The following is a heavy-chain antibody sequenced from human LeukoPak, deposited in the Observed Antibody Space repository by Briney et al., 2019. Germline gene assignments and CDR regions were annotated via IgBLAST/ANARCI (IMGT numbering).Heavy chain of an antibody. Sequence: SETLSLTCTVSGGSISSYHWSWIRQPPGKGLEWLGYISYSGSTYYNPSLNNRVTISVDTSKNQFSLRLTSVTAADTAVYYCARGDLAVTLFDYWGQGTLVTVSS. V-gene: IGHV4-59*01. CDR3: ARGDLAVTLFDY. CDR1: GGSISSYH. J-gene: IGHJ4*02. D-gene: IGHD4-11*01. CDR2: ISYSGST.